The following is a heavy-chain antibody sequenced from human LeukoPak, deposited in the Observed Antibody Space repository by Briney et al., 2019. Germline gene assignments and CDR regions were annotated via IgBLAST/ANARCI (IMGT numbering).Heavy chain of an antibody. CDR1: GGPISSSSYY. V-gene: IGHV4-39*07. Sequence: SETLSLTCTISGGPISSSSYYWGWIRQPPGKGLEWIGCIYYSGSTYYNPTLKSRVTISVDTSKNQFSLKLSSVTAADTAVYYCAKNGGNSDFDYWGQGILVTVSS. D-gene: IGHD4-23*01. CDR3: AKNGGNSDFDY. CDR2: IYYSGST. J-gene: IGHJ4*02.